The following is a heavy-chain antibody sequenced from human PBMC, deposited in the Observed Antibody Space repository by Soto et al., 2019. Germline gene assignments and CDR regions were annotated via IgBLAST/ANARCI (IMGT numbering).Heavy chain of an antibody. Sequence: QITLKESGPTLVKPTQTLTLTCTFAWFSLSTSGVDVGGIRQRPGKAMEWLTFIYWDDDKRNTPFLKSRLTITKNTSNNQDVLTMTNRDPVATAKYYCAHLVVVGITYYFDSWGQGTLVTVSS. D-gene: IGHD3-22*01. CDR2: IYWDDDK. V-gene: IGHV2-5*02. CDR1: WFSLSTSGVD. J-gene: IGHJ4*02. CDR3: AHLVVVGITYYFDS.